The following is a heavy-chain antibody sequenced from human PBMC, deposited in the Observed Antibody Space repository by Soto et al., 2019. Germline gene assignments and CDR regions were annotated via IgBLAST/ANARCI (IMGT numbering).Heavy chain of an antibody. CDR3: VRGRSYSVYDF. V-gene: IGHV4-4*07. J-gene: IGHJ4*02. D-gene: IGHD5-12*01. CDR1: GGSISGHA. CDR2: IYPSGST. Sequence: SETLSLTCTVSGGSISGHAWIWIRQAAGMGLEWIGHIYPSGSTSYNPSLRGRVTLSLDTSKNQIFLNLTSVTAADTAVFYCVRGRSYSVYDFWGPGTLVTVSS.